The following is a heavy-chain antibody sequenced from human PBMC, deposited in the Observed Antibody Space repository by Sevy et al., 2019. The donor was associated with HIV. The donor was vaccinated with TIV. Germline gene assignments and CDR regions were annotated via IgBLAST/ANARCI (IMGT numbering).Heavy chain of an antibody. Sequence: GGSLRLSCTASGFTFGDYAMSWFRQAPGKGLEWVGFIRSKAYGGTTEYAASVKGRFTISRDDSKSMAYLQMNSLKTEDTAVYYCTRDSQGVYSGYDTFDYWGQGTLVTVSS. CDR3: TRDSQGVYSGYDTFDY. CDR2: IRSKAYGGTT. J-gene: IGHJ4*02. D-gene: IGHD5-12*01. V-gene: IGHV3-49*03. CDR1: GFTFGDYA.